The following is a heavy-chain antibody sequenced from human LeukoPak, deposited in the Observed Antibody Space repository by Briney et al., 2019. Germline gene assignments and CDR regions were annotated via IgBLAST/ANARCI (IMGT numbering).Heavy chain of an antibody. CDR3: ARVDAFDI. Sequence: GGSLRLSCAASGFSFSDYYMSWVRQAPGKGLEWLSKISSNGKTTYYADSVKGRFTISGDNAKNSLSLQMSSLRADDTALYYCARVDAFDIWGQGTMVTVSS. CDR2: ISSNGKTT. CDR1: GFSFSDYY. V-gene: IGHV3-11*04. J-gene: IGHJ3*02.